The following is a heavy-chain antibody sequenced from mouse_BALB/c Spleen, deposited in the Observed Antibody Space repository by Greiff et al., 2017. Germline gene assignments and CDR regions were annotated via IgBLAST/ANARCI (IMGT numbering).Heavy chain of an antibody. CDR2: IDPSDSET. J-gene: IGHJ1*01. CDR1: GYSFTSYW. V-gene: IGHV1S127*01. CDR3: ARTSAYGRTQAYFDV. D-gene: IGHD1-1*01. Sequence: VQLQQSGPQLVRPGASVKISCKASGYSFTSYWMHWVKQRPGQGLEWIGMIDPSDSETRLNQKFKDKATLTVDKSSSTAYMQLSSPTSEDSAVYYCARTSAYGRTQAYFDVWGAGTTVTVSS.